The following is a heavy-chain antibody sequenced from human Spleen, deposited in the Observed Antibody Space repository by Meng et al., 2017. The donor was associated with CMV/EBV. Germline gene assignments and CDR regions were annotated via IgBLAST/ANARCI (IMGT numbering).Heavy chain of an antibody. Sequence: GGSLRLSCAASGFTVSSNYMSWVRQAPGKGLEWVAYIISSSGPITYYADSVRGRFTISRDNAKKSLHLQMNSLRVEDTAGYYCARGYNTIDYWGLGTLVTVSS. D-gene: IGHD1-1*01. CDR3: ARGYNTIDY. CDR2: IISSSGPI. V-gene: IGHV3-11*01. CDR1: GFTVSSNY. J-gene: IGHJ4*02.